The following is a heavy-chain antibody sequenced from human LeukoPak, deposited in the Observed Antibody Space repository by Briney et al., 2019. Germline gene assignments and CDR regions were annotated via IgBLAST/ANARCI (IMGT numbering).Heavy chain of an antibody. J-gene: IGHJ3*02. CDR2: IYHSGST. D-gene: IGHD3-22*01. Sequence: PSETLSLTCTVSGGSISSGGYYWSWIRQPPGKGLEWIGFIYHSGSTHYNPSLKSRVTISVDRSKNQFSLKLSSVIAADTAVYYCARGYYNYDSSNYRDAFDIWGQGTMVTVSS. CDR1: GGSISSGGYY. CDR3: ARGYYNYDSSNYRDAFDI. V-gene: IGHV4-30-2*01.